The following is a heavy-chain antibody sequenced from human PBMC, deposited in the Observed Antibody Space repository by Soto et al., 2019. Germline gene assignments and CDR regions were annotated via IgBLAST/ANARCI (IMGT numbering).Heavy chain of an antibody. CDR2: ISLSSSTI. CDR3: ARDSRNYYYYMDV. CDR1: GFTFSSYN. V-gene: IGHV3-48*01. Sequence: EVQLVESGGGLVQPGGSLRLSCAASGFTFSSYNMNWVRQAPGKGLEWISDISLSSSTIFYADSVKGRFTISRDNAKNPLYRQMNSVRAEDTTVYYCARDSRNYYYYMDVWGKGTTVTVSS. J-gene: IGHJ6*03.